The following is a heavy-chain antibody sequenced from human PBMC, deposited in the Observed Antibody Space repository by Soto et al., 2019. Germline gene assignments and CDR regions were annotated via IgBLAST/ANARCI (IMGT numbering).Heavy chain of an antibody. D-gene: IGHD3-3*01. Sequence: KVSCKASGGTFSSYAISWVRQAPGQGLEWMGGIIPIFGTANYAQKFQGRVTITADESTSTAYMELSSLRSEDTAVYYCARNTYDFWSGYPVGYYYYGMDVWGQGTTVTVSS. V-gene: IGHV1-69*01. J-gene: IGHJ6*02. CDR1: GGTFSSYA. CDR3: ARNTYDFWSGYPVGYYYYGMDV. CDR2: IIPIFGTA.